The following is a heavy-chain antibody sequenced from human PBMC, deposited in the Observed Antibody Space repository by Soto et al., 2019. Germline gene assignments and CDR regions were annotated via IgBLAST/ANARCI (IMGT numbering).Heavy chain of an antibody. V-gene: IGHV4-59*01. CDR3: ARGSGWYFH. J-gene: IGHJ4*02. CDR2: MYFSGST. Sequence: SSETLSLTCTVSGDSISGSSWSWIRQPPGKGLEWIAYMYFSGSTNYNPSLKSRVTISVDTSKNQFSLKLNSVTAADTAVYYCARGSGWYFHWGQGTLVTVSS. D-gene: IGHD6-19*01. CDR1: GDSISGSS.